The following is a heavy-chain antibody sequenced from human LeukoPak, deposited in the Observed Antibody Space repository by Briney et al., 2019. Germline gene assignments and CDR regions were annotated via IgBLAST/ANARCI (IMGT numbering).Heavy chain of an antibody. CDR3: ARFGYCSGGSCYRQFDY. CDR2: ITSSSSTI. CDR1: GFTFTNYA. D-gene: IGHD2-15*01. Sequence: GGSLRLSCATSGFTFTNYAMSWVRQAPGKGLEWVSYITSSSSTIYYADSVKGRFTISRDNAKNSLYLQMNSLRDEDTAVYYCARFGYCSGGSCYRQFDYWGQGTLVTVSS. J-gene: IGHJ4*02. V-gene: IGHV3-48*02.